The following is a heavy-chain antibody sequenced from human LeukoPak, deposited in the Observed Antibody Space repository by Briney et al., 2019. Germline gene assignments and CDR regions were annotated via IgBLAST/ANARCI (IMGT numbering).Heavy chain of an antibody. CDR1: GFTFSSYG. CDR3: AKDTPNYYGSGSYYPLGGD. V-gene: IGHV3-23*01. D-gene: IGHD3-10*01. CDR2: ISGSGGST. J-gene: IGHJ4*02. Sequence: GGSLRLSCAASGFTFSSYGMSWVRQAPGKGLEWVSAISGSGGSTYYADSVKGRFTISRDNSKNTLYLQMNSLRAEDTAVYYCAKDTPNYYGSGSYYPLGGDWGQGTLVTVSS.